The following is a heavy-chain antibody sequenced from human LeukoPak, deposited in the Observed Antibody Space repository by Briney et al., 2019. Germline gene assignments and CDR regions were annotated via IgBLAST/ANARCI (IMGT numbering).Heavy chain of an antibody. CDR3: ARDDASEWELFW. J-gene: IGHJ4*02. Sequence: GGSLRLSCAASGCTFSSYWMHWVRQAPGKGLVWVSRVNSAGTSTSYADSVEDRFTITRDNAKNALYQQMNSLRAEDTAVYYCARDDASEWELFWWGQGTLVTVCS. CDR2: VNSAGTST. V-gene: IGHV3-74*01. D-gene: IGHD1-26*01. CDR1: GCTFSSYW.